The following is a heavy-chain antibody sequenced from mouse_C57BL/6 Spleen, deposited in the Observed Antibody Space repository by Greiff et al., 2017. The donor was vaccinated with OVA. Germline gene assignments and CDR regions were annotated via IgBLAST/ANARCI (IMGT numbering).Heavy chain of an antibody. CDR1: GYTFTSYW. J-gene: IGHJ4*01. Sequence: QVQLQQPGAELVRPGSSVMLSCKASGYTFTSYWMHWVKQRPIQGLEWIGNIDPSDSETHYNQKFKDKATLTVDKSSSTAYMQLSSLTSEDSAVYYCARSYLGGEMDYWGQGTSVTVSS. D-gene: IGHD2-10*01. V-gene: IGHV1-52*01. CDR3: ARSYLGGEMDY. CDR2: IDPSDSET.